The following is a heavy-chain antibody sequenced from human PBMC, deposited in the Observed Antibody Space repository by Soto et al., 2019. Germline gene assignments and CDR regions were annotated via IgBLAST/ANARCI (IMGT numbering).Heavy chain of an antibody. Sequence: VKVSCKASGYTFTGYYMHWVRQAPGQGLEWMGWINPNSGGTNYAQKFQGWVTMTRDTSISTAYMELSRLRSDDTAVYYCARVGSGYDYDYFDYWGQGTLVTVSS. V-gene: IGHV1-2*04. CDR2: INPNSGGT. D-gene: IGHD5-12*01. J-gene: IGHJ4*02. CDR3: ARVGSGYDYDYFDY. CDR1: GYTFTGYY.